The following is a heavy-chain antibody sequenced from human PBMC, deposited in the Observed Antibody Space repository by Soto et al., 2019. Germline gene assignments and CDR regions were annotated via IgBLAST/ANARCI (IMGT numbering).Heavy chain of an antibody. D-gene: IGHD4-17*01. CDR1: GYTFTAYY. Sequence: QVQLVQSGAEVKKPGASVAVSCKASGYTFTAYYLHWVRQAPGQGLEWMGWINPKSGDTDSAQKFQGRVTLTRDTSITTVYMGLSRLRSDDTAIYYCTRGPQQYGDYGEYFHHWGQGTLVTVSS. CDR2: INPKSGDT. J-gene: IGHJ1*01. V-gene: IGHV1-2*02. CDR3: TRGPQQYGDYGEYFHH.